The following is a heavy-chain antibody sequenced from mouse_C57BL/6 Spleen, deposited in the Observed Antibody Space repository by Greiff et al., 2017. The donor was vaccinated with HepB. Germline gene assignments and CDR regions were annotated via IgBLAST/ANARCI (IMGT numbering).Heavy chain of an antibody. Sequence: EVHLVESGGGLMQPKGSLKLSCAASGFSFNTYAMNWVRQAPGKGLEWVARIRSKSNNYATYYADSVKDRFTISRDDSESMLYLQMNNLKTEDTAMYYCVRHSNYYAMDYWGQGTSVTVSS. CDR2: IRSKSNNYAT. J-gene: IGHJ4*01. CDR1: GFSFNTYA. V-gene: IGHV10-1*01. D-gene: IGHD2-5*01. CDR3: VRHSNYYAMDY.